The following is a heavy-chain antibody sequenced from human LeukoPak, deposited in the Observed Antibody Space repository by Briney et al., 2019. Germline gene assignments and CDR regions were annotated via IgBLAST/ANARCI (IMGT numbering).Heavy chain of an antibody. CDR2: INHSGST. CDR3: ARGGRGLGRTLDY. D-gene: IGHD1-14*01. CDR1: GGSFSGYY. J-gene: IGHJ4*02. V-gene: IGHV4-34*01. Sequence: ASETLSLTCAVYGGSFSGYYWSWIRQPPGKGLEWIGEINHSGSTNYNPSLKSRVTISVDTSKNQFSLKLSSVTAADTAVYYCARGGRGLGRTLDYWGQGTLVTVSS.